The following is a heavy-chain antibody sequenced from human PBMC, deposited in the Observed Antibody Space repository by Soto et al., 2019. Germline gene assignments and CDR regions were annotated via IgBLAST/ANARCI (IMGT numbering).Heavy chain of an antibody. D-gene: IGHD6-13*01. CDR1: GFSLSTSGVG. Sequence: SGPTLVNPTQTLTLTCTFSGFSLSTSGVGVGWIHQPPGKALEWLALIYWDDDKRYSPSLKSRLTITKDTSKNQVVLTMTNMDPVDTATYYCAHSGSSSRHPSYYYYGMDVWGQGTTVTVSS. V-gene: IGHV2-5*02. CDR3: AHSGSSSRHPSYYYYGMDV. J-gene: IGHJ6*02. CDR2: IYWDDDK.